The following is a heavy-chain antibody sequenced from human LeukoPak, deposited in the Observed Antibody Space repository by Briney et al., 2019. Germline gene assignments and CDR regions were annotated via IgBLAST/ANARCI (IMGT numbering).Heavy chain of an antibody. CDR3: ARTRARQYYFDY. CDR1: GGSISSGGYY. V-gene: IGHV4-31*03. J-gene: IGHJ4*02. Sequence: SQTLSLTCTVSGGSISSGGYYWSWIRQHPGKGLEWIGYIYYSGSTYYNPSLKSRVTISVDTSKNRFSLKLSSVTAADTAVYYCARTRARQYYFDYWGQGTLVTVSS. CDR2: IYYSGST. D-gene: IGHD4-11*01.